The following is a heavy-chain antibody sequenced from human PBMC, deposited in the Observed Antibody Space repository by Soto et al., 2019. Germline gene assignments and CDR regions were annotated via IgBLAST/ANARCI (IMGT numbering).Heavy chain of an antibody. CDR1: GGTFSSYT. CDR3: AAGIAETHMQFGRNGWFEP. Sequence: SVKVSCKASGGTFSSYTISWVRQAPGQGLEWMGRIIPILGIANYAQKFQGRVTITADKSTSTAYMELSSLRSEDTAVYYCAAGIAETHMQFGRNGWFEPWGQGTLVTVSS. CDR2: IIPILGIA. J-gene: IGHJ5*02. V-gene: IGHV1-69*02. D-gene: IGHD6-13*01.